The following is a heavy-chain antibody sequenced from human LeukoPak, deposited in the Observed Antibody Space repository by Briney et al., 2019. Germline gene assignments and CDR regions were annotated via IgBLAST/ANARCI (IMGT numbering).Heavy chain of an antibody. CDR3: ARVGRGIAARPRPDYYYYMDV. CDR2: INHSGST. Sequence: PSETLSLTCAVYGWSFSGYYWNWIRQPPGKGLEWIGEINHSGSTNYNPSLKSRVTISVDTSKNQFSLKLSSVTAADTAVYYCARVGRGIAARPRPDYYYYMDVWGKGTTVTVSS. J-gene: IGHJ6*03. V-gene: IGHV4-34*01. D-gene: IGHD6-6*01. CDR1: GWSFSGYY.